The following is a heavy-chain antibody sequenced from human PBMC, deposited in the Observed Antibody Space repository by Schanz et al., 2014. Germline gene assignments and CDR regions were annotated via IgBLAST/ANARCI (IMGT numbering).Heavy chain of an antibody. CDR3: ANEDRSHSSDNDY. V-gene: IGHV3-30*02. Sequence: QVQLVESGGGVVQPGGSLRLSCAASGFTFSSYGMHWVRQAPGKGLEWVAFIRYDGSNKYYADSVKGRFTISRDDSKNTLYLQMNSLRPEDTAVYYCANEDRSHSSDNDYWGQGTMVTVSS. D-gene: IGHD3-22*01. J-gene: IGHJ4*02. CDR2: IRYDGSNK. CDR1: GFTFSSYG.